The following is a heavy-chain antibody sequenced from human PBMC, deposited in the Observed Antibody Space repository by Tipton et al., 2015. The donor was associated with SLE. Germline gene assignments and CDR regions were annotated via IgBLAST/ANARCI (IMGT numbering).Heavy chain of an antibody. CDR2: IYSGGRT. CDR1: GFTVSSNY. CDR3: ARGPFLHCGGDCYFDY. Sequence: SLRLSCAASGFTVSSNYMSWVRQAPGRGLEWVSVIYSGGRTYHADSVKGRFTSSRDNSKNTLYLQMNSLRVEDTAVYYCARGPFLHCGGDCYFDYWGQGTLVTVSS. D-gene: IGHD2-21*01. V-gene: IGHV3-66*01. J-gene: IGHJ4*02.